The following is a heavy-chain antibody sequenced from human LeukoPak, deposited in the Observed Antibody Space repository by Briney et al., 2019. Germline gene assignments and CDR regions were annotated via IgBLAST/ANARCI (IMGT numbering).Heavy chain of an antibody. CDR2: IVVGSGNT. V-gene: IGHV1-58*01. CDR1: GFTFTSSA. Sequence: SVTVSFKASGFTFTSSAVQWVRQARGQRLEWIGWIVVGSGNTNYPQKFQERVTITRDMSTSTAYMELSSLRSEDTAVYYCAAILRGVAAASHLSGFDYWGQGTLVTVSS. CDR3: AAILRGVAAASHLSGFDY. J-gene: IGHJ4*02. D-gene: IGHD6-13*01.